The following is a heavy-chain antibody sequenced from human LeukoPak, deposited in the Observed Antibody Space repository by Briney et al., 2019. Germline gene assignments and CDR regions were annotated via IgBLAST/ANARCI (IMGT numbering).Heavy chain of an antibody. CDR3: ARDRGYDSSGDAFDI. J-gene: IGHJ3*02. D-gene: IGHD3-22*01. Sequence: SETLSLTCTVSGGSISTYYWTWIRQPPGKGLEWIGYIYYSGSANYNPSLQSRVTISVDMSKNQFSLKLTSVTAADTAVYYCARDRGYDSSGDAFDIWGQGTMVTVSS. CDR1: GGSISTYY. V-gene: IGHV4-59*01. CDR2: IYYSGSA.